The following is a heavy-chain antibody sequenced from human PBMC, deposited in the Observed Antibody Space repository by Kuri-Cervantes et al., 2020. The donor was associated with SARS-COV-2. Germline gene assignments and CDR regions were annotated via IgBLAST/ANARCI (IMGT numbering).Heavy chain of an antibody. CDR3: VKVTTYYDFWSGYSYGMDV. CDR2: ISSNGGST. Sequence: GESLKISCSASGFTFSSYAVHWVRQAPGKGLEYVSAISSNGGSTYYADSVKGRFTISRDNSKNTLYLQMSSLRAEDTAVYYCVKVTTYYDFWSGYSYGMDVWGQGTTVTVSS. J-gene: IGHJ6*02. CDR1: GFTFSSYA. D-gene: IGHD3-3*01. V-gene: IGHV3-64D*08.